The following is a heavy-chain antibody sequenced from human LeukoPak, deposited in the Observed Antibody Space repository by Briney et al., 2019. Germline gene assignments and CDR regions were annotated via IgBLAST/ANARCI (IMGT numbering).Heavy chain of an antibody. D-gene: IGHD4-17*01. CDR2: IIPIFGTA. V-gene: IGHV1-69*13. CDR1: GGTFSSYA. CDR3: ARGTVTTQVYYYMDV. Sequence: ASVKVSCKASGGTFSSYAISWVRQAPGQGLEWMGGIIPIFGTANYAQKFQGRVTITADESTSTAYMELSSLRSEDTAVYYCARGTVTTQVYYYMDVWGKGTTVTISS. J-gene: IGHJ6*03.